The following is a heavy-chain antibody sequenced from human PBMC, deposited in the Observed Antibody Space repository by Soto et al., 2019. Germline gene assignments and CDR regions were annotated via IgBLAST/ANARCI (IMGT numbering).Heavy chain of an antibody. CDR2: ISGRGGRA. J-gene: IGHJ4*02. Sequence: GSLRLSCAASGFSFSSYALNWVRQAPGKGLEWVSTISGRGGRAYYADSVKGRFTISRDNSKNALYLQLDSLRAEDTAVYYCAKDRSQGAVAGTSDFDYWGQGTLVTVSS. CDR3: AKDRSQGAVAGTSDFDY. D-gene: IGHD6-19*01. CDR1: GFSFSSYA. V-gene: IGHV3-23*01.